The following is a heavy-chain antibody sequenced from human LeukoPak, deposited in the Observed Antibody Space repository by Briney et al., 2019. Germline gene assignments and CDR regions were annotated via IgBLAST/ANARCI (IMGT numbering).Heavy chain of an antibody. CDR1: GGSFSGYY. CDR3: ARGQYYDSSGYYYYRFDY. D-gene: IGHD3-22*01. CDR2: INHSGST. V-gene: IGHV4-34*01. Sequence: SETLSLTCAVYGGSFSGYYWSWIRQPPGKGLEWIGEINHSGSTNYNPSLKSRVTISVDTSKNQFSLKLSSVTAADTAVYYCARGQYYDSSGYYYYRFDYWGQGTQVTVSS. J-gene: IGHJ4*02.